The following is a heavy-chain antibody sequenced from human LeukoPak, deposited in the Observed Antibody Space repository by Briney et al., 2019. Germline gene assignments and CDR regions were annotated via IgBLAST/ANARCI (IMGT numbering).Heavy chain of an antibody. J-gene: IGHJ4*02. CDR3: ARGRWTQFTGYFTHRGFFFDY. D-gene: IGHD3-9*01. Sequence: PSETLSLTCAVYGGSFSGYYWSWIRQPPGKGLEWIGEINHSGSTNYNPSLKSRVTISVDTSKNQFSLKLSSVTAADTAVYYCARGRWTQFTGYFTHRGFFFDYWGQGTLVTVSS. V-gene: IGHV4-34*01. CDR1: GGSFSGYY. CDR2: INHSGST.